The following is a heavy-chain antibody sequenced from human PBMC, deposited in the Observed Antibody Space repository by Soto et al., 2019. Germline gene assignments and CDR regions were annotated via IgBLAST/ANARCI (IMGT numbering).Heavy chain of an antibody. D-gene: IGHD5-18*01. V-gene: IGHV5-51*01. CDR1: GYSFLNYW. J-gene: IGHJ4*02. CDR3: ARHIVDTSMTASFNY. Sequence: PGESLKISCKTSGYSFLNYWIGWVRQMPGKGLEWMGIIYPGDSDARYSPSFQGQVTISADKSISTVHLQWSSLKASDTAMYYCARHIVDTSMTASFNYWGQGTQVTVSS. CDR2: IYPGDSDA.